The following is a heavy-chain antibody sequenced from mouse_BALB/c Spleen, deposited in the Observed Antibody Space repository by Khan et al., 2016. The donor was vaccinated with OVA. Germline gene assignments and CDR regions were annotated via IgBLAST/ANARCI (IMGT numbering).Heavy chain of an antibody. CDR3: TRDRIDY. CDR2: INPTSGYT. CDR1: GYTFTTYW. Sequence: QVQLMQSGAELVKPGASVKMSCKASGYTFTTYWMHWVKQRPGQGLEWIGYINPTSGYTDYNEKFKDRTTFSADKSSSTAYMQLSSLTSEDAAVYYCTRDRIDYWGQGTTLTVSS. V-gene: IGHV1-7*01. J-gene: IGHJ2*01.